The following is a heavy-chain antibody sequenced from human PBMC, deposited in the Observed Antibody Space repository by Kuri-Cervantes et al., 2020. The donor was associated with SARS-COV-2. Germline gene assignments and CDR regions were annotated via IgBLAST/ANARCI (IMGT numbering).Heavy chain of an antibody. J-gene: IGHJ4*02. V-gene: IGHV3-9*01. CDR3: AKDGGSGWYPFDY. Sequence: SLRLSCAASGFTFVYYAMHWVRQAPGKGLEWVSGISWNSGSIGYADSVKGRFTISRDNAKNSLYLQMNSLRAEDTALYYCAKDGGSGWYPFDYWGPGNLVTVSS. D-gene: IGHD6-19*01. CDR1: GFTFVYYA. CDR2: ISWNSGSI.